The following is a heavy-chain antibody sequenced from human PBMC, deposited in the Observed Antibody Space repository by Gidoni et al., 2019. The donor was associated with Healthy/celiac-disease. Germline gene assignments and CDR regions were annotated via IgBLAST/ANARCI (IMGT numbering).Heavy chain of an antibody. CDR2: TYYRSKWYN. CDR1: GDSVSSTRDA. D-gene: IGHD6-13*01. J-gene: IGHJ4*02. V-gene: IGHV6-1*01. Sequence: QVQLQQSGPGLVKPSQTLSLPCAIAGDSVSSTRDAWNWIRQSPSRGLEWLGRTYYRSKWYNDDAVSVKSRITINPDTSKNQFSLQLNSVTPEDTAVYYCARDLAARYPYTFDYWGQGTLVTVSS. CDR3: ARDLAARYPYTFDY.